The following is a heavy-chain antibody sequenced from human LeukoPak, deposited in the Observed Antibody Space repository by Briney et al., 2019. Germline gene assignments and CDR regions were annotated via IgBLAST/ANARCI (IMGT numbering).Heavy chain of an antibody. V-gene: IGHV4-59*01. CDR3: ARSSSWSGTCGL. Sequence: PSETLSLTCTVSGGSITNYYWSWIRQSPGQGLEWIAYIYYTGSTNYNPSLKSRVTISLDTSKNQFSLRLNSVTAADTAVYYCARSSSWSGTCGLWGRGILVTVSS. CDR2: IYYTGST. J-gene: IGHJ4*02. D-gene: IGHD6-13*01. CDR1: GGSITNYY.